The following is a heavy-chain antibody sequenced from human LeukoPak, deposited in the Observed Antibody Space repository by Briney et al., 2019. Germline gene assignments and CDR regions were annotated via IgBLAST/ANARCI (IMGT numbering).Heavy chain of an antibody. D-gene: IGHD1-26*01. Sequence: GRSLRLSCAASGFTFSSYGMHWVRQAPGKGLEWVSGISWNSGSIGYADSVKGRFTISRDNAKNSLYLQMNSLGAEDTALYYCAKDMLSVGATSVGYWGQGTLVTVSS. CDR3: AKDMLSVGATSVGY. CDR2: ISWNSGSI. J-gene: IGHJ4*02. CDR1: GFTFSSYG. V-gene: IGHV3-9*01.